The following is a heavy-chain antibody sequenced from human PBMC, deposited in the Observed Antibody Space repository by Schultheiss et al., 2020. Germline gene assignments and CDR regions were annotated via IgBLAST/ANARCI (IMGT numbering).Heavy chain of an antibody. J-gene: IGHJ4*02. CDR3: ARDRDMTTDDY. CDR2: ISSSGSTI. D-gene: IGHD4-17*01. V-gene: IGHV3-48*04. CDR1: GFTFSSYS. Sequence: GGSLRLSCAASGFTFSSYSMNWVRQAPGKGLEWVSSISSSGSTIYYADSVKGRFTISRDNAKNSLYLQMNSLRAEDTAVYYCARDRDMTTDDYWGQGTLVTVSS.